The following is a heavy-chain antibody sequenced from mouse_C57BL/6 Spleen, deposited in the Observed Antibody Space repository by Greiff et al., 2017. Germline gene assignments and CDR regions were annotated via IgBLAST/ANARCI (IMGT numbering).Heavy chain of an antibody. J-gene: IGHJ3*01. CDR3: ARSKEISGLFAY. CDR1: GYAFSSSW. V-gene: IGHV1-82*01. CDR2: IYPGDGDT. D-gene: IGHD3-2*02. Sequence: QVQLQQSGPELVKPGASVKISCKASGYAFSSSWMNWVKQRPGKGLEWVGRIYPGDGDTNYNGKFKGKATLTADKSSSTAYMQLSSLTSEDSAVYFCARSKEISGLFAYWGQGTLVTVSA.